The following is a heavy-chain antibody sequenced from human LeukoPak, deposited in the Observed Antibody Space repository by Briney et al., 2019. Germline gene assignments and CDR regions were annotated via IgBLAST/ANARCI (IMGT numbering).Heavy chain of an antibody. CDR2: ISGSGGST. J-gene: IGHJ4*02. CDR1: GFTFSSYG. Sequence: HPGGSLRLSCAASGFTFSSYGMSWVRQAPGKGLEWVSAISGSGGSTYYADSVKGRFTISRDNSKNTLYLQMNSLRAEDTAVYYCAKARGSYPIDYFDYWGQGTLVTVSS. V-gene: IGHV3-23*01. CDR3: AKARGSYPIDYFDY. D-gene: IGHD1-26*01.